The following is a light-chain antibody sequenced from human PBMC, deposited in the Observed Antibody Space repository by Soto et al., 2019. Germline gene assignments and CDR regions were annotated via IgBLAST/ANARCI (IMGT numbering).Light chain of an antibody. CDR3: QSYDRSLSGDV. V-gene: IGLV1-40*01. Sequence: QSVLTQPPSVSGAPGQRVTISCTGSSSNIGAHYPVHWYRQLPGTAPKVLIYATSNRPSGVPDRFSGSKSGASASLAITGLQADDEADYYCQSYDRSLSGDVFGTGTKVTVL. CDR1: SSNIGAHYP. J-gene: IGLJ1*01. CDR2: ATS.